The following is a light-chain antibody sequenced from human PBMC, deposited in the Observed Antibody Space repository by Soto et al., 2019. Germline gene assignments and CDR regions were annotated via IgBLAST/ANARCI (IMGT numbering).Light chain of an antibody. V-gene: IGLV2-11*01. Sequence: QSALTQPRSVSGSPGQSVTISCTGTSSDVSGYNYVSWYQQPPGKAPKLIIYDVTERPSGVPDRFSGSKSGNTATLAISGLQAEDEADYYCCSYTGTIHVFGTGTKLTVL. CDR3: CSYTGTIHV. CDR1: SSDVSGYNY. CDR2: DVT. J-gene: IGLJ1*01.